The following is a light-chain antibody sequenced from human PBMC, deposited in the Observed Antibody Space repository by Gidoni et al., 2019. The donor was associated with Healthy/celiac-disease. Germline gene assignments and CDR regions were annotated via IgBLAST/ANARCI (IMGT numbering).Light chain of an antibody. Sequence: DPVSITCRASQSISSYLNWYQQKPGKDPKLLIYAASSLQSGVPSGISGSGSGTDFTLTNSSLQPEDFSTYYCRQSYSTPRTFGQGTKVEIK. J-gene: IGKJ1*01. CDR1: QSISSY. V-gene: IGKV1-39*01. CDR2: AAS. CDR3: RQSYSTPRT.